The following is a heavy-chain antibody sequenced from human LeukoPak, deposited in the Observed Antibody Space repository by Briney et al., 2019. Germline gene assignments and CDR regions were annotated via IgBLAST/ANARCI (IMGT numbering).Heavy chain of an antibody. J-gene: IGHJ4*02. Sequence: PSETLSLTCAVYGGSFSGYYWSWIRQPPGKGLEWIGEINHSGSTNYNPFLKSRVTISVDTSKNQFSLKLSSVTAADTAVYYCASRSGSYTPNDYWGQGTLVTVSS. CDR3: ASRSGSYTPNDY. CDR2: INHSGST. CDR1: GGSFSGYY. V-gene: IGHV4-34*01. D-gene: IGHD1-26*01.